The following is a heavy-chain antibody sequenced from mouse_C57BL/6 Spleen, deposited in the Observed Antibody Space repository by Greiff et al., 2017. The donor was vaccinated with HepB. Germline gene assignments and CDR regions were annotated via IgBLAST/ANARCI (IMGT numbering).Heavy chain of an antibody. D-gene: IGHD2-4*01. CDR3: AREVLRRGAWFAY. Sequence: LVESGPELVKPGASVKLSCKASGYTFTSYDINWVKQRPGQGLEWIGWIYPRDGSTKYNEKFKGKATLTVDTSSSTAYMELHSLTSEDSAVYFCAREVLRRGAWFAYWGQGTLVTVSA. CDR2: IYPRDGST. CDR1: GYTFTSYD. J-gene: IGHJ3*01. V-gene: IGHV1-85*01.